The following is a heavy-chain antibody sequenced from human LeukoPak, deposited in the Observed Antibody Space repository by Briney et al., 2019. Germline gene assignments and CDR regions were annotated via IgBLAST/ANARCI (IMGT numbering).Heavy chain of an antibody. D-gene: IGHD3-9*01. J-gene: IGHJ4*02. V-gene: IGHV3-30*04. Sequence: PGGSLRLSCEASGFVFRAYAMHWVRHLPGKGLEWVALISYDGRKQYHADSVKGRFTISRDNSKNTLYLQMNTLRPDDTAVYYCAADPSTGYYFGYSRLDYWGQGTAVPVSS. CDR2: ISYDGRKQ. CDR1: GFVFRAYA. CDR3: AADPSTGYYFGYSRLDY.